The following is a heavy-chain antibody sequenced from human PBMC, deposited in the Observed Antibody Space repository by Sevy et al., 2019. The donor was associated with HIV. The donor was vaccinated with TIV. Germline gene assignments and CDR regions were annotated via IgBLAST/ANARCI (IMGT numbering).Heavy chain of an antibody. CDR2: ISGSGGST. CDR3: AKDSEHSGVNYFDC. V-gene: IGHV3-23*01. Sequence: GGSLRLSCAVSGFTFSNHAMSWVRQAPGKGLEWVSGISGSGGSTHFADSVKGRFTISRDNSKNTLYLQMKSLRAEDTAVYYCAKDSEHSGVNYFDCWGQGTLVTV. J-gene: IGHJ4*02. D-gene: IGHD2-21*01. CDR1: GFTFSNHA.